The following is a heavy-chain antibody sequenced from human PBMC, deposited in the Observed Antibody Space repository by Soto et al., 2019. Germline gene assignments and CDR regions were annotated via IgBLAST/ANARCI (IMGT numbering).Heavy chain of an antibody. CDR3: ARDQGVVVTADNWFDP. CDR2: IFSSGST. CDR1: GGSITDYS. Sequence: PSETLSLTSTVSGGSITDYSWVWIRPPAGQGLEWIWRIFSSGSTNYNPSLTGRITMSLDTSKNQSSLKLNSATATDTAVDFCARDQGVVVTADNWFDPWGQGILVTVSS. D-gene: IGHD2-21*02. V-gene: IGHV4-4*07. J-gene: IGHJ5*02.